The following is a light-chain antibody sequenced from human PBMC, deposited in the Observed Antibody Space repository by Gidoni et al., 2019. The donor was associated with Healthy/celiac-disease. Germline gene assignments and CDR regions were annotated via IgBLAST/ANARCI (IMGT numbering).Light chain of an antibody. Sequence: EIALTPSPGTLSLSPGERATLSCRASQSVSSSYLAWYQQKPGQAPRLLIYGASSRATGIPDRFSGSGSGTDFTLTISRLEPEDFAVYYCQQYGSSRTFGQGTKVEIK. CDR2: GAS. V-gene: IGKV3-20*01. CDR1: QSVSSSY. J-gene: IGKJ1*01. CDR3: QQYGSSRT.